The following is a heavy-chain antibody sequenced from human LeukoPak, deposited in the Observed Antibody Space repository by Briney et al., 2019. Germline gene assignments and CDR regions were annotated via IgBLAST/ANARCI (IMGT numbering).Heavy chain of an antibody. CDR1: GFTFSSYS. J-gene: IGHJ3*02. D-gene: IGHD1-1*01. CDR2: ISSSSSYI. V-gene: IGHV3-21*01. CDR3: ATWKGAFDI. Sequence: PGGSLRLSCAASGFTFSSYSMNWVRQAPGKGLEWVSSISSSSSYIYYADSVKGRSTISRDNAKNSLYLQMNSLRAEDTAVYYCATWKGAFDIWGQGTMVTVSS.